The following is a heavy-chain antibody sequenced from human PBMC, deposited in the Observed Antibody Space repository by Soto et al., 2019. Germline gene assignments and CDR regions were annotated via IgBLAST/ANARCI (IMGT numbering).Heavy chain of an antibody. D-gene: IGHD2-2*01. CDR3: TTAGAPVVVPAAVDHDAFDI. CDR1: GFTFSNAW. V-gene: IGHV3-15*01. CDR2: IKSKTDGGTT. J-gene: IGHJ3*02. Sequence: EVQLVESGGGLVKPGGSLRLSCAASGFTFSNAWRSWVGQAPGKGLEWVGRIKSKTDGGTTDYAAPVKGRFTISRDDSKNTLYLQMNSLKTEDTAVYYCTTAGAPVVVPAAVDHDAFDIWGQGTMVTVSS.